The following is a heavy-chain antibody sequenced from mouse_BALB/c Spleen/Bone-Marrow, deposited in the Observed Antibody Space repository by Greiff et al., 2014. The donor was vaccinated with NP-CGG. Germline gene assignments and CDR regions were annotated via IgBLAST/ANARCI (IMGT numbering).Heavy chain of an antibody. D-gene: IGHD1-1*01. CDR1: GYTFTSYW. CDR2: IYPGDGDT. CDR3: ARNYYYGSSWSAMDY. V-gene: IGHV1-87*01. J-gene: IGHJ4*01. Sequence: VKLQESGAELARPGASVKLSCKASGYTFTSYWMQWVKQRPGQGLEWIGAIYPGDGDTRNTQKFKGKATLTADKSSSTACMQLSSLASEDSAVYYCARNYYYGSSWSAMDYWGQGTSVTVSS.